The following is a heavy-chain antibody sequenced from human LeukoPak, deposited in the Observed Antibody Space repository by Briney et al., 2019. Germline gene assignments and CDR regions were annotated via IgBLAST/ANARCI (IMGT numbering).Heavy chain of an antibody. CDR1: GFTFSDYY. Sequence: GGSLRLSCAASGFTFSDYYMSWIRQAAGKGLEWVSYISGSGSNKYYADSVRGGFTIFRDNAKKSLYMKMNSLRLEDTAVYYCATSQSSVAGIVADWGQGTLVTVSS. D-gene: IGHD6-19*01. V-gene: IGHV3-11*04. J-gene: IGHJ4*02. CDR2: ISGSGSNK. CDR3: ATSQSSVAGIVAD.